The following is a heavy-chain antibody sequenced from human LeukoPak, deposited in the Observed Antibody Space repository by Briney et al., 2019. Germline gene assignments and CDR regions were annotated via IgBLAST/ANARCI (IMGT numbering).Heavy chain of an antibody. CDR3: AKSRQLAKFET. J-gene: IGHJ5*02. D-gene: IGHD1-1*01. CDR1: GFTFGDYV. CDR2: IRSKAYGGTT. Sequence: GGSLRLSCTASGFTFGDYVMSWVRQAPEKGLEWVGFIRSKAYGGTTKNAASVKGRFTISRDDSRSIAYLQLNSLRPDDTAIYYCAKSRQLAKFETWGQGTLVTVSS. V-gene: IGHV3-49*04.